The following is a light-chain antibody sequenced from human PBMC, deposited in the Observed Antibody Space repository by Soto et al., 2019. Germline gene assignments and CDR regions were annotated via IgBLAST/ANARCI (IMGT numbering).Light chain of an antibody. CDR2: GAF. J-gene: IGKJ5*01. V-gene: IGKV3-20*01. CDR3: QQHETLIT. CDR1: QSLSSSY. Sequence: EIWLTQYTDTLSLSPGERATLSCRASQSLSSSYFAWYQHKPGQGPRLLIYGAFTRATGIPDRFSGSGSGTDFTLTISRLEPEDFAVYYCQQHETLITFGQGTRLEIK.